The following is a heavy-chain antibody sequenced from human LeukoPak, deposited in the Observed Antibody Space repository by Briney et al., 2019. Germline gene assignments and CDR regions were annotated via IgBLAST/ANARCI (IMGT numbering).Heavy chain of an antibody. CDR2: INPSGGST. D-gene: IGHD2-21*02. CDR3: ARGGDCGGDCSYAFDI. Sequence: GASVKVSCKASGYTFTSYYMHWLRRAPGQGLEWMGIINPSGGSTSYAQKFQGRVTMTRDTSTSTVYMELSSLRSEDTAVYYCARGGDCGGDCSYAFDIWGQGTMVTVSS. CDR1: GYTFTSYY. J-gene: IGHJ3*02. V-gene: IGHV1-46*01.